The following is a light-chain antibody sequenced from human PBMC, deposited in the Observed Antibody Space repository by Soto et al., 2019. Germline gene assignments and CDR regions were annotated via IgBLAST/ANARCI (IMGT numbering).Light chain of an antibody. J-gene: IGLJ2*01. Sequence: QSVLTQPPSASGTPGQRVTISCSGSGSSIGTNTVNWYRQLPGTAPKLLLYGDNQRPSGVPDRFSGSKSGTSASLAISGRQSEDEAEYYCAAWDGSLNNVLFGGGTQLTVL. CDR3: AAWDGSLNNVL. CDR1: GSSIGTNT. V-gene: IGLV1-44*01. CDR2: GDN.